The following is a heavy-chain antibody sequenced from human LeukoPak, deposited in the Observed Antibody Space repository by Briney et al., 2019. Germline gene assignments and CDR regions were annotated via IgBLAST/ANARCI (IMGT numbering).Heavy chain of an antibody. V-gene: IGHV1-69*06. J-gene: IGHJ4*02. CDR1: GGTFSSYA. CDR3: ARVGDYGDYSFDY. CDR2: IIPIFGTA. D-gene: IGHD4-17*01. Sequence: GASVEVSCKASGGTFSSYAISWVRQAPGQGLEWMGGIIPIFGTANYAQKFQGRVTITADKSTSTAYMELSSLRSEDTAVYYCARVGDYGDYSFDYWGQGTLVTVSS.